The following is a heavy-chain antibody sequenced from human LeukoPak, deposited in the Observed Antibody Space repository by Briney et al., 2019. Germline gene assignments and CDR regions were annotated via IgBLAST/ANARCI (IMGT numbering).Heavy chain of an antibody. V-gene: IGHV4-39*07. D-gene: IGHD3-16*01. Sequence: PSETLSLTCTVSGGSISSSNFYWGWIRQPPGKGLEWIGSIYHSGSTNYNPSLKSRVTISVDTSKNQFSLKLSSVTAADTAVYYCARALVHEGGVRWFDPWGQGTLVTVSS. CDR1: GGSISSSNFY. CDR3: ARALVHEGGVRWFDP. CDR2: IYHSGST. J-gene: IGHJ5*02.